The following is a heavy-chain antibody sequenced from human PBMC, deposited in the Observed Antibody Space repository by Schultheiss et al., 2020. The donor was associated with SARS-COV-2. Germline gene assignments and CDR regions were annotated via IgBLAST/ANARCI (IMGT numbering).Heavy chain of an antibody. D-gene: IGHD3-3*01. V-gene: IGHV3-23*01. CDR2: ISGSGGST. CDR3: AKDRNYDFWSGYLV. J-gene: IGHJ6*02. Sequence: GGSLRLSCAASGFTLTTYAMRCVRQALGKGLDCVSTISGSGGSTYYADSVKGRFTISRDNSKNTLYLQMNSLRAEDTAVYYFAKDRNYDFWSGYLVWGQGTTVTVSS. CDR1: GFTLTTYA.